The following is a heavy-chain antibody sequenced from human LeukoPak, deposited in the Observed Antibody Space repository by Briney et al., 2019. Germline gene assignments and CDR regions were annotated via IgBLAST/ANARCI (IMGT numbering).Heavy chain of an antibody. CDR3: ARDLRGYGAKNWFDP. D-gene: IGHD5-12*01. V-gene: IGHV3-74*01. Sequence: PGGSLRLSCAASGFTVSSNYMSWVRQAPGKGLEWVSQINSDGTNISYVDSAKGRFTVSRDNAKNMVYLQMNSLRAEDTGVYYCARDLRGYGAKNWFDPWGQGTLVTVSS. J-gene: IGHJ5*02. CDR2: INSDGTNI. CDR1: GFTVSSNY.